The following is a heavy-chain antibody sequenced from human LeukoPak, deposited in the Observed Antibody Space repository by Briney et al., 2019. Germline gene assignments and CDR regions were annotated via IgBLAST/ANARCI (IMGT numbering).Heavy chain of an antibody. V-gene: IGHV3-7*05. CDR3: GRPPRRALEI. CDR1: GFTFSSYW. J-gene: IGHJ3*02. Sequence: GGSLGLSCAASGFTFSSYWMSWVRQVPGKGLEWVANINQDGSEKYYVNSVKGRFTISRDNAKNSLYLEMNSLRAEDTAMYYCGRPPRRALEIWGQGTVVTVSS. CDR2: INQDGSEK.